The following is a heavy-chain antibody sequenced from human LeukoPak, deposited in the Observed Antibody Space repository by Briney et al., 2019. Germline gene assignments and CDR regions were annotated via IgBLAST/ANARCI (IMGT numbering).Heavy chain of an antibody. CDR1: GFSLSTSGVG. J-gene: IGHJ4*02. CDR2: IYWDDDK. D-gene: IGHD6-13*01. V-gene: IGHV2-5*02. CDR3: AHMKITAAIPPPIDY. Sequence: SGPTLVKPTQTLTLTCTFSGFSLSTSGVGVSWIRQPPGKALEWLALIYWDDDKRYSPSLKSRLTITKDTSKNQVVLTMTNMDPVDTATYYCAHMKITAAIPPPIDYWGQGTLVTVSS.